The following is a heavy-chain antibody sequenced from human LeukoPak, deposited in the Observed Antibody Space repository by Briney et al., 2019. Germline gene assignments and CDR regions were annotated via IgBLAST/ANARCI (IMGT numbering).Heavy chain of an antibody. CDR2: MNPNSGNT. CDR1: GYTFTSYD. V-gene: IGHV1-8*01. Sequence: ASVKVSCKASGYTFTSYDINWVRQATGQGLEWMGRMNPNSGNTGYAQKFQGRVTMTRNTSISTAYMELSSLRSEDTAVYYCARVQAGSISSWYHITGYYYYGMDVWGQGTTVTVSS. J-gene: IGHJ6*02. D-gene: IGHD6-13*01. CDR3: ARVQAGSISSWYHITGYYYYGMDV.